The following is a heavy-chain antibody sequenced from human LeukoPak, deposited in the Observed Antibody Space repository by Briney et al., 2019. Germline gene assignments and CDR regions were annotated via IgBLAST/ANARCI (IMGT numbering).Heavy chain of an antibody. D-gene: IGHD5-12*01. V-gene: IGHV4-34*01. J-gene: IGHJ4*02. CDR3: ARGFWLRPYFDY. CDR2: INHSGST. CDR1: GGSFSGYY. Sequence: NPSETLSLTCAVYGGSFSGYYWSWTRQPPGKGLEWIGEINHSGSTNYNPSLKSRVTISVDTSKNQFSLKLSSVTAADTAVYYCARGFWLRPYFDYWGQGTLVTVSS.